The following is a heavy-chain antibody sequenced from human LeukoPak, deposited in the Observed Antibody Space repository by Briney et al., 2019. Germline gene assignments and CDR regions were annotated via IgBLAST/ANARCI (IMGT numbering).Heavy chain of an antibody. V-gene: IGHV4-61*02. CDR1: GGSVSSGSYY. Sequence: SETLSLTCTVSGGSVSSGSYYWSWIRQPAGKELEWIGRISTSGNTNYNPSLKSRVTISRDMSKNQFSLRLSSVTAAGTAVYYCAGQVGYFDYWGQGTLVTVSS. J-gene: IGHJ4*02. CDR2: ISTSGNT. CDR3: AGQVGYFDY. D-gene: IGHD1-26*01.